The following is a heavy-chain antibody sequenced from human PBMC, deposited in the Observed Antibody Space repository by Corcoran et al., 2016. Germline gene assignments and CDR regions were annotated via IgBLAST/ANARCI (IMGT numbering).Heavy chain of an antibody. J-gene: IGHJ4*02. CDR1: GYTFTSYG. CDR3: ARAEGIMITFGGVIAHFDC. D-gene: IGHD3-16*02. CDR2: ISAYNGNT. V-gene: IGHV1-18*01. Sequence: QVQLVQSGAEVKKPGASVKVSCKASGYTFTSYGISWVRQAPGQGLEWMGWISAYNGNTNYAQKLQGRVTMTTDTSTSTAYMELRSLRSDDTAVYYCARAEGIMITFGGVIAHFDCWGQGTLVTVSS.